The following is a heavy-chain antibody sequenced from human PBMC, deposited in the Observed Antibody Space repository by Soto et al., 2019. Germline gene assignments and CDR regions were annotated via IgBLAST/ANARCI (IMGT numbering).Heavy chain of an antibody. D-gene: IGHD6-19*01. CDR1: GYSFTSYG. J-gene: IGHJ5*02. CDR2: ISAYNGNT. Sequence: ASVKVSCKASGYSFTSYGLSWVRQAPGQGLEWMGWISAYNGNTKYAQKFQDRVTMATVTSTATAYMELRSLRPDDTAVYYCARDWGTWTLAVAGPWCQATMVTV. V-gene: IGHV1-18*01. CDR3: ARDWGTWTLAVAGP.